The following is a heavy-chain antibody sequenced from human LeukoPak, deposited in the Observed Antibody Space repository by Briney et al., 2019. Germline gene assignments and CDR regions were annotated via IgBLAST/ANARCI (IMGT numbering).Heavy chain of an antibody. CDR2: IIPIFGTA. Sequence: SVKVSCKASGGTSSSYAISWVRQAPGQGLEWMGRIIPIFGTANYAQKFQGRVTITTDESTSTAYMELSSLRSEDTAVYYCARSQTYGSGSYYSYYYYYMDVWGKGTTVTVSS. CDR3: ARSQTYGSGSYYSYYYYYMDV. J-gene: IGHJ6*03. CDR1: GGTSSSYA. V-gene: IGHV1-69*05. D-gene: IGHD3-10*01.